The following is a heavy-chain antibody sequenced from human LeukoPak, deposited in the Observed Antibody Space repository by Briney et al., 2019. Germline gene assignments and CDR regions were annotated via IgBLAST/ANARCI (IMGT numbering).Heavy chain of an antibody. V-gene: IGHV1-2*02. CDR2: INPKTGAT. D-gene: IGHD3-9*01. J-gene: IGHJ4*02. CDR3: ATVERSFDFLLVPLTY. CDR1: GYIYTDSN. Sequence: ASVRVSCEASGYIYTDSNIHWVRQAPGQGLEWMGWINPKTGATKYAERFHGRVTMTRDTSISTGYMELSRLTSDDTAVYFCATVERSFDFLLVPLTYWGQGTLVTVSS.